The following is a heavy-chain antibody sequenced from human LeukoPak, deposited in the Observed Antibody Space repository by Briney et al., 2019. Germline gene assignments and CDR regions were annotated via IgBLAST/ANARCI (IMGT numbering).Heavy chain of an antibody. Sequence: PGGSLRVSCAASGFTFSSYAMSWVRQAPGKGLEWVSAISGSGGSTYYADSVKGRFTISRDNSKNTLYLQMNSLRAEDTAVYYCAKALGEWELLNDAFDIWGQGTMVTVSS. CDR1: GFTFSSYA. J-gene: IGHJ3*02. CDR3: AKALGEWELLNDAFDI. CDR2: ISGSGGST. V-gene: IGHV3-23*01. D-gene: IGHD1-26*01.